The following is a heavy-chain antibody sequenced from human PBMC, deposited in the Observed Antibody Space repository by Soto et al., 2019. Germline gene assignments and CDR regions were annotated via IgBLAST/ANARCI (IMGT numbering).Heavy chain of an antibody. CDR1: GGSISSYY. J-gene: IGHJ3*02. D-gene: IGHD2-2*01. Sequence: QVQLQESSPGLVKPSETLSLTCTVSGGSISSYYWSWIRQPPGKGLEWIGYIYYSGSTNYNPSLKSRVTISVDTSKNQFSLKLSSVTAADTAVYYCARGFEYCSSTSCYDAFDIWGQGTMVTVSS. V-gene: IGHV4-59*01. CDR3: ARGFEYCSSTSCYDAFDI. CDR2: IYYSGST.